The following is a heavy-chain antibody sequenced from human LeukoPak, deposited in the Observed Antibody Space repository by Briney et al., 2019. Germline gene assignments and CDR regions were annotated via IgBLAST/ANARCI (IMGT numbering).Heavy chain of an antibody. CDR2: IRYDETNE. D-gene: IGHD4/OR15-4a*01. V-gene: IGHV3-30*02. CDR1: GFNFNTYG. CDR3: AKPAKTDAFDI. Sequence: GGSLRLSCAASGFNFNTYGMYWVRQAPGKGLEWVAFIRYDETNEYYADSVKGRFTISRDDSKNTLYLHMNSLRAEDTAVYYCAKPAKTDAFDIWGQGTMVTVSS. J-gene: IGHJ3*02.